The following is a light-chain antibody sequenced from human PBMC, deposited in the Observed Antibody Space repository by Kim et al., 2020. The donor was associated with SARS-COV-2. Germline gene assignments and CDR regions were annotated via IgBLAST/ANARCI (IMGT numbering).Light chain of an antibody. CDR1: QSVSIN. CDR2: AAS. V-gene: IGKV1-39*01. J-gene: IGKJ2*03. Sequence: SASLVDRVTISCRASQSVSINLNWYQQRPGKAPRLLISAASNLQSGVPSRFSGSGSGTGFTLTISSLQPEDFGSYYCQQTFSTQYSFGQGTKLEI. CDR3: QQTFSTQYS.